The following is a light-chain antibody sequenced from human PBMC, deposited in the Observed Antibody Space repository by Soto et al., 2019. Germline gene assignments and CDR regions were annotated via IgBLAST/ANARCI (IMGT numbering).Light chain of an antibody. Sequence: EIVLTQSPGTLYLSPGDTATLSCRASENMRRSHLAWYQQKPGQAPSLLIYCVSARATGIQDRFSGSGSGTDVTITIGRLEPEDFAVYYGQQYETSGTFGQGTQGEIK. J-gene: IGKJ1*01. CDR2: CVS. CDR1: ENMRRSH. V-gene: IGKV3-20*01. CDR3: QQYETSGT.